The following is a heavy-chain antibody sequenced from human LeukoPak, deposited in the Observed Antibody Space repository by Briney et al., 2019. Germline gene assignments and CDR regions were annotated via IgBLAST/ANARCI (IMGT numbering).Heavy chain of an antibody. CDR2: IYESGTT. J-gene: IGHJ4*02. Sequence: PSETLSLTCTVSGGSISSSNWWSWVRPPPGKGLEWIGEIYESGTTNYNPSLKSRVTISVDKSKNQFSLTLRSVTAADTAVYFCARGTKGFGRIYLDYWGQGTLVTVSS. D-gene: IGHD2/OR15-2a*01. V-gene: IGHV4-4*02. CDR1: GGSISSSNW. CDR3: ARGTKGFGRIYLDY.